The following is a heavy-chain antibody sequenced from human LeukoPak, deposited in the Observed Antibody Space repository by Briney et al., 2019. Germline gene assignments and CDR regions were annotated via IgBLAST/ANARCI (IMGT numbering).Heavy chain of an antibody. V-gene: IGHV1-2*06. CDR1: GYTFTGYY. Sequence: ASVKVSCKASGYTFTGYYMHWVRQAPGQGLEWMGRINPNSGGTNYAQKFQGRVTMTRDTSISTAYMELSRLRSDDTAVYYCARAEIYYDSSGYYFYWGRGTLVTVSS. D-gene: IGHD3-22*01. J-gene: IGHJ4*02. CDR3: ARAEIYYDSSGYYFY. CDR2: INPNSGGT.